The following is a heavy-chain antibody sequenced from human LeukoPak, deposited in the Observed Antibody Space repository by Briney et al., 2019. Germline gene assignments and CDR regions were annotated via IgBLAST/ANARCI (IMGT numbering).Heavy chain of an antibody. Sequence: PGGSLRLSCAASGFTFSSYAMSWVRQAPGKGLEWVALIWYDGSNKYYADSVRGRFTISRDNSKNTLYLQMKSLRVEDTAVYYCARAGVGAIYYFAYGGQGTLVPVSS. CDR2: IWYDGSNK. D-gene: IGHD1-26*01. CDR3: ARAGVGAIYYFAY. V-gene: IGHV3-33*08. CDR1: GFTFSSYA. J-gene: IGHJ4*02.